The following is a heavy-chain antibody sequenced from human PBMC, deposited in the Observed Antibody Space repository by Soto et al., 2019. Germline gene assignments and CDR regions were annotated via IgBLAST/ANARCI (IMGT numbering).Heavy chain of an antibody. CDR1: GFTFDDYA. CDR2: ISWNSGSI. J-gene: IGHJ5*02. V-gene: IGHV3-9*01. Sequence: EVQLVESGGGLVQPGRSLRLSCAASGFTFDDYAMHWVRQAPGKGLEWVSGISWNSGSIGYADSVKGRFTSSRDNAKNSLYLQMNSLRAEDTALYYCAKGSDSSSWRGNWFDPWGQGTLVTVSS. CDR3: AKGSDSSSWRGNWFDP. D-gene: IGHD6-13*01.